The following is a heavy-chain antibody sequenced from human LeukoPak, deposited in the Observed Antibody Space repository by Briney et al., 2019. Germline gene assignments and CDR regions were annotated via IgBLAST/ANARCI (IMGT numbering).Heavy chain of an antibody. D-gene: IGHD3-3*01. Sequence: PSETLSLTCTVSGGSISSSSYYWGWIRQPPGQGLEWIGSIYYSGSTYYNPSLKSRVTISVDTSKNPFSLKLSSVTAADTAVYYCARHVHDFWSGYYYYYYYMDVWGKGTTVTVSS. V-gene: IGHV4-39*01. CDR1: GGSISSSSYY. CDR2: IYYSGST. J-gene: IGHJ6*03. CDR3: ARHVHDFWSGYYYYYYYMDV.